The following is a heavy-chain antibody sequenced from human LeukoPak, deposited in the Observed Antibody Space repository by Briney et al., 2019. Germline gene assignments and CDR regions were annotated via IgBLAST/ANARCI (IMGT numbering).Heavy chain of an antibody. Sequence: ASVKVSCKASGYTFTGYYMHWVRQAPGQGLEWMGWINPNSGGTDYAQKFQGRVTMTRDTSISTAYMELSRLRSGDTAVFYCSRGRLGSGSQYDAFDLWGQGTMVTVSS. CDR1: GYTFTGYY. CDR2: INPNSGGT. J-gene: IGHJ3*01. CDR3: SRGRLGSGSQYDAFDL. V-gene: IGHV1-2*02. D-gene: IGHD3-10*01.